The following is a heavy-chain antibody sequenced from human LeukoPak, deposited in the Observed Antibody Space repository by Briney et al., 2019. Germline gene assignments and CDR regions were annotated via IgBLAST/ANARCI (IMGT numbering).Heavy chain of an antibody. J-gene: IGHJ4*02. CDR3: ARDYDYFWGGYRYPFDY. D-gene: IGHD3-16*02. CDR1: GFTFSSYW. V-gene: IGHV3-74*01. CDR2: MNSDGSTT. Sequence: GGSLRLSCAASGFTFSSYWMHWVRQAPGKGLVWVSRMNSDGSTTNYADSVKGRFTISRDNARNTLYLQMNSLRVEDTAMYFCARDYDYFWGGYRYPFDYWGQGTPVTVSS.